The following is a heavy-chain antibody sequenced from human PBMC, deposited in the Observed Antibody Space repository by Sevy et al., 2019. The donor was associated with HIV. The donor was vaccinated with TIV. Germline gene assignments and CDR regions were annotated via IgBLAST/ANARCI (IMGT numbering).Heavy chain of an antibody. J-gene: IGHJ3*02. D-gene: IGHD3-22*01. CDR2: ISSSSSYI. CDR3: ARDYYYDSSGYAPRAFDI. V-gene: IGHV3-21*01. Sequence: GGSLRLSCAASGFTFSSYSMNWVRQAPGKGLEWVSSISSSSSYIYYADSVKGRFIISRDNAKNSLYLQMNSLRAEDTAVYYCARDYYYDSSGYAPRAFDIWGQGTMVTVSS. CDR1: GFTFSSYS.